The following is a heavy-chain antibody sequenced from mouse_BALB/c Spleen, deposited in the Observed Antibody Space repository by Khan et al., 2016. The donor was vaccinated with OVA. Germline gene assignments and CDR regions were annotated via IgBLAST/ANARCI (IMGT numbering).Heavy chain of an antibody. V-gene: IGHV9-3-1*01. CDR2: INTYTGEP. CDR3: ARFITPYFDY. Sequence: QIQLVQSGPELKKPGETVKISCKASGYTFTNYGMNWVKQAPGKGLKWMGWINTYTGEPTYADDFKGRFAFSLETSASTAYLQINNLKNEDTATYFWARFITPYFDYWGQGTTLTVSS. J-gene: IGHJ2*01. CDR1: GYTFTNYG. D-gene: IGHD1-1*01.